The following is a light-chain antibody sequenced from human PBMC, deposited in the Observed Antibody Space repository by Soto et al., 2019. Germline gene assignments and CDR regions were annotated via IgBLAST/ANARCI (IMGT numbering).Light chain of an antibody. CDR3: HQYDTSPQT. J-gene: IGKJ1*01. CDR1: QSVSDTH. Sequence: EIVLTQSPGALSLSPGESATLSCRASQSVSDTHVAWYQQRPGQAPRLLIYDASRRDIGVPDRFIGSGSATDFTLTIRGLEPEDFAVYFCHQYDTSPQTFGQGTKVEIK. CDR2: DAS. V-gene: IGKV3-20*01.